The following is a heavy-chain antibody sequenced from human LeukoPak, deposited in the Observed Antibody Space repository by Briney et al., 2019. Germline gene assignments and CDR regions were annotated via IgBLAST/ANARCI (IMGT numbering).Heavy chain of an antibody. CDR3: ARDNGGIDY. CDR2: INNDGGST. CDR1: GYSFSNYW. D-gene: IGHD4-23*01. J-gene: IGHJ4*02. Sequence: GGSLILSCAASGYSFSNYWVHWVRQAPGKGLVWVSHINNDGGSTNYADSVKGRFTVSRDNAKNTLYLQMNSLRAEDTAMYYCARDNGGIDYWGQGALVTVSS. V-gene: IGHV3-74*01.